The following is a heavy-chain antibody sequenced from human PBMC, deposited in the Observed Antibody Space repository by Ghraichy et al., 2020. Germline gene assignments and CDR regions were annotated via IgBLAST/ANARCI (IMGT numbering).Heavy chain of an antibody. CDR1: GGSISDYY. D-gene: IGHD3-10*01. J-gene: IGHJ4*02. V-gene: IGHV4-59*08. CDR3: ARHECYGSLKCPFDY. CDR2: IFYEGYT. Sequence: SETLSLTCTVSGGSISDYYWSWIRQPPGKGLEWIEYIFYEGYTNYNPSLKSRATISVDTSKNQFSLKMNSMTAADTAMYYCARHECYGSLKCPFDYWGQGLLVTVSS.